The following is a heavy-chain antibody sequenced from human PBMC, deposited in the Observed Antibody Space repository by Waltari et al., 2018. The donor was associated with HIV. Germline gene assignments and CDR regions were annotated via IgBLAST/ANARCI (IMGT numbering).Heavy chain of an antibody. Sequence: EVKLVESGGGLVQPGGSVSLSCAASGFTFSSYELNWVRQAPGKGLEWISYISSRGSSIYYADSVKGRFTISRDNGKKSLYLQMNILRAEDTAVYYCAKVREKQLWLRNWDFDLWGRGTLVTVSS. D-gene: IGHD5-18*01. CDR2: ISSRGSSI. J-gene: IGHJ2*01. CDR1: GFTFSSYE. V-gene: IGHV3-48*03. CDR3: AKVREKQLWLRNWDFDL.